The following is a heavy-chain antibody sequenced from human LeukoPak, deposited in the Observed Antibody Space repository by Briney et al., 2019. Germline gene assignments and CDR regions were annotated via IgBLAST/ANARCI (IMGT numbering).Heavy chain of an antibody. CDR3: ARTYVVVAATRVFDY. D-gene: IGHD2-15*01. Sequence: PSETLSLTCAVYGGSFSGCYWSWIRQPPGKGLEWIGEINHSGSTNYNPSLKSRVTISVDTSKNQFSLKLSSVTAADTAVYYCARTYVVVAATRVFDYWGQGTLVTVSS. J-gene: IGHJ4*02. CDR2: INHSGST. CDR1: GGSFSGCY. V-gene: IGHV4-34*01.